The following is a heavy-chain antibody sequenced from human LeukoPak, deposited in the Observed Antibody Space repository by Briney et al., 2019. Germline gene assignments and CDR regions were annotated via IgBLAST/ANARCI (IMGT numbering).Heavy chain of an antibody. Sequence: GRSLRLSCAASGVTFSSYGMHWVRQAPGKGLEWVAVISYDGSNKYYADSVKGRFTISRDNSKNTLYLQMNSLRAEDTAVYYCAKVVGAPNHFDYWGQGTLVTVSS. V-gene: IGHV3-30*18. J-gene: IGHJ4*02. D-gene: IGHD1-26*01. CDR1: GVTFSSYG. CDR2: ISYDGSNK. CDR3: AKVVGAPNHFDY.